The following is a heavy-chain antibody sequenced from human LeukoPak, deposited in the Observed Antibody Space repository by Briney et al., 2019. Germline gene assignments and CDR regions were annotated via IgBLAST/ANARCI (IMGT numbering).Heavy chain of an antibody. D-gene: IGHD3-22*01. CDR1: GGTFSSYA. V-gene: IGHV1-69*05. J-gene: IGHJ5*02. CDR3: ARDLGWDYYDSSGYYYGNAPLNNWFDL. CDR2: IIPIFGTA. Sequence: SVKVSCKASGGTFSSYAISWVRQAPGQGLEWMGRIIPIFGTANYAQKFQGRVTITTDESTSTAYMELSSLRSEDTAVYYCARDLGWDYYDSSGYYYGNAPLNNWFDLWGQGTLVTVSS.